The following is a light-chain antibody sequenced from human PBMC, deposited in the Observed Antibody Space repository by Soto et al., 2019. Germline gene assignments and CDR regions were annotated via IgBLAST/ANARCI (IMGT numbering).Light chain of an antibody. V-gene: IGKV4-1*01. J-gene: IGKJ3*01. CDR3: QQYYSTPVT. CDR2: WAS. CDR1: QSVLYSSNNKNY. Sequence: DIVMTQSPDSLVVSLGERATINCKSSQSVLYSSNNKNYLAWYQQKPGQPPKLLIYWASTRESGVPDRFSGSGSGTDFTLTISSQQAEDVAVYYCQQYYSTPVTFGPGTKVDIK.